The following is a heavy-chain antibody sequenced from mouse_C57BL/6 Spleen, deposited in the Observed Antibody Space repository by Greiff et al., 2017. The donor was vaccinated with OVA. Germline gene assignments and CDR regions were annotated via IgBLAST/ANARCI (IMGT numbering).Heavy chain of an antibody. CDR1: GYTFTEYT. Sequence: QVQLKQSGAELVKPGASVQLSCKASGYTFTEYTIHWVKRRSGQGLEWIGWFYRGSGSIKYNEKFKDNATLTADKSSSNVYMELSRFTSEDSAVYFGARHEEELRLQDCAMDYWGQGTSVTVSS. CDR2: FYRGSGSI. D-gene: IGHD3-2*02. CDR3: ARHEEELRLQDCAMDY. J-gene: IGHJ4*01. V-gene: IGHV1-62-2*01.